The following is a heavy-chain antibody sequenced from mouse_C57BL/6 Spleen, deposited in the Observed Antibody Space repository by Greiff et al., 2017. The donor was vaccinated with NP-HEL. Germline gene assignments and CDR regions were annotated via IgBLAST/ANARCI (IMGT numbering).Heavy chain of an antibody. V-gene: IGHV5-17*01. CDR1: GFPFSAYG. CDR2: ISSGSSTI. J-gene: IGHJ1*03. Sequence: EVMLVESGGGLVKPGGSLKLSCAASGFPFSAYGLHWVRQAPSTGLEWVAYISSGSSTIYYADTVKGRFTISRDNAKNTLFLQMTSLRSEDTAMYYCASYSNYGGYFDVWGTGTTVTVSS. CDR3: ASYSNYGGYFDV. D-gene: IGHD2-5*01.